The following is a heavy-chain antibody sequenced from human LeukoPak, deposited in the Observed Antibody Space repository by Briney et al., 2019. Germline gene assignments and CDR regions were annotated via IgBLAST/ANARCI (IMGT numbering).Heavy chain of an antibody. CDR1: GYSFTSYW. V-gene: IGHV5-10-1*01. CDR2: FDPSDSYT. D-gene: IGHD3-10*01. CDR3: ASLFRDDVFDI. Sequence: GESLRISCKGSGYSFTSYWISWVRQMPGKGLEWMGRFDPSDSYTNYSPSFQGHVSISADKSISTAYLQWRSLKASDTAMYYCASLFRDDVFDIWGQGTMVTVSS. J-gene: IGHJ3*02.